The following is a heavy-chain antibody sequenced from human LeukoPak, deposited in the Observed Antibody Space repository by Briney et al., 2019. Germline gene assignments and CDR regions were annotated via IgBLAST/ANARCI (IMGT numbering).Heavy chain of an antibody. Sequence: SETLSLTCAVSGGSISIGSYSWSWIRQPQGKGLEWLGSIFHGGSAYYNPSLKSRVAISIDKSISQFSLNLYSVAAADTAVYFCARGGSTWDGSRTSGWFDPWGQGTLVTVSS. CDR1: GGSISIGSYS. CDR3: ARGGSTWDGSRTSGWFDP. CDR2: IFHGGSA. D-gene: IGHD6-13*01. V-gene: IGHV4-30-2*01. J-gene: IGHJ5*02.